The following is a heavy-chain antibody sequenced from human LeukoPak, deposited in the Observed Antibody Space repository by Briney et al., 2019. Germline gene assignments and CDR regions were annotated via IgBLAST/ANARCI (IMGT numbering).Heavy chain of an antibody. CDR2: IKYDGSEK. Sequence: GGSLRLSCAASGLTFTSYWMTWVRQAPGKGLEWVADIKYDGSEKYYVDSVKGRFTISRDNAKNSVYLQMDSLRAEDTAIYYCATQRDHWGQGTLVTVSS. V-gene: IGHV3-7*02. J-gene: IGHJ4*02. CDR3: ATQRDH. CDR1: GLTFTSYW.